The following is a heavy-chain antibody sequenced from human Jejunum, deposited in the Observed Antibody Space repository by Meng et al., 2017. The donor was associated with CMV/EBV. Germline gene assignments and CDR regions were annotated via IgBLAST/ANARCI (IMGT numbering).Heavy chain of an antibody. CDR1: CASLSSTFCY. D-gene: IGHD7-27*01. Sequence: CASLSSTFCYWGGIRQPPGKGLEWVGNINYNGRTYYNPSLKSRLTMSVDMSRNQFSLELSSVTAADTAVYYCARDGSDNWGNFDYWGQGTLVTVSS. CDR3: ARDGSDNWGNFDY. CDR2: INYNGRT. V-gene: IGHV4-39*07. J-gene: IGHJ4*02.